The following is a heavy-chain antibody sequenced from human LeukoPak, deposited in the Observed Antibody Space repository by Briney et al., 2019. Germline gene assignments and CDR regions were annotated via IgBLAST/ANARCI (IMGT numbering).Heavy chain of an antibody. Sequence: NPSETXXLTCTVSGGSISSSSYYWGXIRQPPGKGLEWIGEINHSGRTNYNPSLRSRVTISVDTSKKQFSLKLSSVTAADTAVYYCARGVDYYGVWGQGTLVTVSS. D-gene: IGHD3-10*01. CDR3: ARGVDYYGV. CDR2: INHSGRT. J-gene: IGHJ4*02. CDR1: GGSISSSSYY. V-gene: IGHV4-39*07.